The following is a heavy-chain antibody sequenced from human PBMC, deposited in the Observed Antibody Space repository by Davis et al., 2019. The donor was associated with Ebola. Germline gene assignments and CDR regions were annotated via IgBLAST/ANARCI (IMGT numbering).Heavy chain of an antibody. CDR3: AREPHDGPFDY. CDR2: IKQDGSEK. J-gene: IGHJ4*02. V-gene: IGHV3-7*03. CDR1: GFTFSSYW. Sequence: GESLKISCAASGFTFSSYWMSWVRQAPGKGLEWVANIKQDGSEKYYVDSVKGRFTISRDNAKNSLYLQMNSLSAEDTAVYYCAREPHDGPFDYWGQGTLVTVSS.